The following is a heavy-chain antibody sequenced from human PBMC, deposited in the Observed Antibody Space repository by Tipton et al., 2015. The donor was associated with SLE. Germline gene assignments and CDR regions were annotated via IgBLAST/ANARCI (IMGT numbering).Heavy chain of an antibody. CDR2: IDSQGSMN. J-gene: IGHJ4*02. Sequence: SLRLSCAASGFPFTNLWMHWVRQVPGKGLEWVAEIDSQGSMNAYADSVKDRFSIYRDNAKKTLFREMNSLRVEDTAVYYCASLSAPSDYWGQGTLVTVSS. CDR3: ASLSAPSDY. CDR1: GFPFTNLW. V-gene: IGHV3-74*03.